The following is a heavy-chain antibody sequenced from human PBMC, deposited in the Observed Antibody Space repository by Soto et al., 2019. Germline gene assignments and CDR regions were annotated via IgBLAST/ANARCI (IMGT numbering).Heavy chain of an antibody. CDR3: ARDLQYYVILTGYYSLDAFDI. V-gene: IGHV3-21*01. D-gene: IGHD3-9*01. Sequence: GGSLRLSCAASGFTFSSYSMNWVRQAPGKGLEWVSSISSSSSYIYYADSVKGRFTISRDNAKNSLYLQMNSLRAEDTAVYYCARDLQYYVILTGYYSLDAFDIWGQGTMVTVSS. CDR1: GFTFSSYS. J-gene: IGHJ3*02. CDR2: ISSSSSYI.